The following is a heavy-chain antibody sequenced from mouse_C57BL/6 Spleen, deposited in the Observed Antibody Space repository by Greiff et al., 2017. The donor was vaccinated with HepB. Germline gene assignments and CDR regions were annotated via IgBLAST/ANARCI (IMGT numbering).Heavy chain of an antibody. J-gene: IGHJ4*01. CDR2: ISSGGDYI. Sequence: EVQGVESGEGLVKPGGSLKLSCAASGFTFSSYAMSWVRQTPEKRLEWVAYISSGGDYIYYADTVKGRFTISRDNARNTLYLQMSSLKAEDTAMYYCTRGNWEGYYAMDYWGQGTSVTVSS. D-gene: IGHD4-1*01. CDR3: TRGNWEGYYAMDY. V-gene: IGHV5-9-1*02. CDR1: GFTFSSYA.